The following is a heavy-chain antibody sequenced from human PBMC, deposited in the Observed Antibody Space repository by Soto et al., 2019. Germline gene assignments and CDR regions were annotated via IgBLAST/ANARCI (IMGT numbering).Heavy chain of an antibody. CDR3: ASDTAFDI. J-gene: IGHJ3*02. Sequence: GGALRVSCETSGVNFSDYYMSWIRQAPGKGLEWVSYISSSGSTIYYADSVKGRFTISRDNAKNSLYLQMNSLRAEDTAVYYCASDTAFDIWGQGTMVTV. CDR2: ISSSGSTI. CDR1: GVNFSDYY. V-gene: IGHV3-11*01.